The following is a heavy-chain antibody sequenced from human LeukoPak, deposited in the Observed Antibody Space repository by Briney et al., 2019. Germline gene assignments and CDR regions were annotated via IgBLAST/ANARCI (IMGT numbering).Heavy chain of an antibody. J-gene: IGHJ4*02. CDR1: GFTFDDYA. CDR3: AKQTEDYSDSGYGYYFDY. Sequence: GRSLRLSCAASGFTFDDYAMHWVRQVPGKGLEWVSGISWNSGSIGYADSVKGRFTISRDNAKNSLYLQMNSLRAEDTALYYCAKQTEDYSDSGYGYYFDYWGQGTLVTVSS. V-gene: IGHV3-9*01. D-gene: IGHD3-22*01. CDR2: ISWNSGSI.